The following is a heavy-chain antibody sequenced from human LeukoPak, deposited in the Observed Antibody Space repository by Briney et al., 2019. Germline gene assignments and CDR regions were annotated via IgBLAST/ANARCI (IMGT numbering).Heavy chain of an antibody. CDR1: GITFSSYA. J-gene: IGHJ4*02. CDR3: ARVYSSGWYYFDY. D-gene: IGHD6-19*01. CDR2: ISSNGGST. V-gene: IGHV3-64*01. Sequence: PGGSLRLSCAASGITFSSYAMHWVRQAPGKGLEYVSAISSNGGSTYYANSVKGRFTISRDNSKNTLYLQMGSLRAEDMAVYYCARVYSSGWYYFDYWGQGTLVTVSS.